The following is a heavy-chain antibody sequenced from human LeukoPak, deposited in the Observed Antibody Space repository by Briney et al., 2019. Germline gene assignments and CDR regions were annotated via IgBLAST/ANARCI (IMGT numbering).Heavy chain of an antibody. J-gene: IGHJ4*02. V-gene: IGHV4-39*01. Sequence: SETLSLTXTVSGGSISSSSYYWGWIRQPPGNGLEWIGSIYYSGSTYYNPSLKSRVTISVDTSKNQFSLKLSSVTAADTAVYYCARPKGGNWGYYFDYWGQGTLVTVSS. CDR2: IYYSGST. D-gene: IGHD4-23*01. CDR3: ARPKGGNWGYYFDY. CDR1: GGSISSSSYY.